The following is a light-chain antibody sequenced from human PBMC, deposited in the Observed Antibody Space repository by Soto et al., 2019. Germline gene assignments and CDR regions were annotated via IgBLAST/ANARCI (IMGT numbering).Light chain of an antibody. CDR3: TSYTSSSDVA. Sequence: QSALTQPASVSGSPGQSITISCTGTNSDIGRYDYVSWHQQHPGKAPKLLIFEVSNRPSGASTRFSGSKSGNTASLTISGIRAEDEADYYCTSYTSSSDVAFGGGTKRTVL. J-gene: IGLJ2*01. CDR1: NSDIGRYDY. CDR2: EVS. V-gene: IGLV2-14*01.